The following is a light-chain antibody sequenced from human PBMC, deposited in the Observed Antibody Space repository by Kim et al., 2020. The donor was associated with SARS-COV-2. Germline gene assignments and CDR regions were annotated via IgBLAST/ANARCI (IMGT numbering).Light chain of an antibody. V-gene: IGLV2-23*02. CDR2: EVS. CDR3: CSYAGSSTWV. J-gene: IGLJ3*02. Sequence: GQSITISCTGTSSDVGSYNLVSWYQQHPGKAPKLMIYEVSKRPSGVSNRFSGSQSVNTASLTISGLQAEDEADYYCCSYAGSSTWVFGGGTKVTVL. CDR1: SSDVGSYNL.